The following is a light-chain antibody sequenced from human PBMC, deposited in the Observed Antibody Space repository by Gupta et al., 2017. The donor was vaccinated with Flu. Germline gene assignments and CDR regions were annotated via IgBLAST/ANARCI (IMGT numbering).Light chain of an antibody. CDR1: SSDVGRSDS. CDR2: EVT. V-gene: IGLV2-14*01. Sequence: QSALTQPASVSGSPGPSITISCTGTSSDVGRSDSVSWYQQHPDKAPKLIIFEVTNRPSGVPSRFSGSKAGTTASRTITGLQAEDEADDDCNYYKSNRTCEVFGRGTRLTVL. J-gene: IGLJ2*01. CDR3: NYYKSNRTCEV.